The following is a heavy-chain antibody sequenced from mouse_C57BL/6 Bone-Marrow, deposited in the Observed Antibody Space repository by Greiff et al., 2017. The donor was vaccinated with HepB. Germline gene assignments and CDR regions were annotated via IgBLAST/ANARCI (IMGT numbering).Heavy chain of an antibody. CDR3: ARDHYGSRAVFAY. J-gene: IGHJ3*01. Sequence: VQLQQSGAELARPGASVKLSCKASGYTFTSYGISWVKQRTGQGLEWIGEIYPRSGNTYYNEKFKGKATLTADKSSSTAYMELRSLTSEDSAVYFCARDHYGSRAVFAYWGQGTLVTVSA. D-gene: IGHD1-1*01. V-gene: IGHV1-81*01. CDR1: GYTFTSYG. CDR2: IYPRSGNT.